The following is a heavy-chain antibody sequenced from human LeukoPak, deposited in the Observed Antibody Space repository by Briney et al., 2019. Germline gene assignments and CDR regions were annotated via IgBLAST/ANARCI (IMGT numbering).Heavy chain of an antibody. CDR1: GGSISSYY. Sequence: PSETLSLTCTVSGGSISSYYWSWIRQPPGKGLEWIGYIYYSGSTNYNPSLKSRVTISVDTSKNQFSLKLSSVTAADTAVYYCARGPLYCSSTSCFLNWFDPWGQGTLVTVSS. D-gene: IGHD2-2*01. J-gene: IGHJ5*02. CDR2: IYYSGST. V-gene: IGHV4-59*01. CDR3: ARGPLYCSSTSCFLNWFDP.